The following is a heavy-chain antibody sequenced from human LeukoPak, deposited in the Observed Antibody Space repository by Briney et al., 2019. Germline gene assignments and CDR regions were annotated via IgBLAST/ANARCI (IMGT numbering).Heavy chain of an antibody. CDR2: IKTKIEGATT. CDR3: TIDSNSGWTGY. Sequence: GGSLRLSCAASGFTFSNAWMSWVRQAPGKGLEWVGRIKTKIEGATTEYAAPVKGTFTTSRDDSKNTVYLQMNSLKTEDTAVYYCTIDSNSGWTGYWGQGTLVTVSS. V-gene: IGHV3-15*01. D-gene: IGHD6-19*01. CDR1: GFTFSNAW. J-gene: IGHJ4*02.